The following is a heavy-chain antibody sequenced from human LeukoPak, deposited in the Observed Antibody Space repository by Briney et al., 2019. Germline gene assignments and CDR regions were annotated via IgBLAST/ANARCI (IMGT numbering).Heavy chain of an antibody. Sequence: PGGSLRLSCATSGFTFIDYAMSRVRQAPGKGLQWVGFIRSKAHGGTTECAASVKGRFTISRDDSKGIAYLQMNSLKTEDTAVYYCSRRRCSGGVCYFDYWGQGTLVTVSS. V-gene: IGHV3-49*04. CDR1: GFTFIDYA. CDR3: SRRRCSGGVCYFDY. J-gene: IGHJ4*02. D-gene: IGHD2-15*01. CDR2: IRSKAHGGTT.